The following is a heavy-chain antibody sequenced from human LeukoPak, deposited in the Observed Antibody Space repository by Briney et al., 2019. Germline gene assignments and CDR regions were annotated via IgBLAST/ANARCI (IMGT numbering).Heavy chain of an antibody. CDR1: GFTFSSYW. J-gene: IGHJ6*03. D-gene: IGHD3-3*01. CDR2: IKQHGSEK. CDR3: ARANDFWSGYYYYYMDV. V-gene: IGHV3-7*01. Sequence: GGSLRLSCAASGFTFSSYWMTWVRQAPGMGLEWVANIKQHGSEKYYVDSVKGRFTISRDNAKNSLYLQMNSLRAEDTAVYYCARANDFWSGYYYYYMDVWGKGTTVTVSS.